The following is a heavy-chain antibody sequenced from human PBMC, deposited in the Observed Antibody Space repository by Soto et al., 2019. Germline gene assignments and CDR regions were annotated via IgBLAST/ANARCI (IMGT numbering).Heavy chain of an antibody. CDR1: GGSISSGDYY. Sequence: SETLSLTCTVSGGSISSGDYYWNWIRQPPGKGLEWIGFIYNSGSTYYNPSLKSRVTISVDTSKNQFSLKLTSMTAADTAVYYCARNDYDYVWESPGGDAFDIWGQGTLVTVSS. CDR3: ARNDYDYVWESPGGDAFDI. J-gene: IGHJ3*02. CDR2: IYNSGST. D-gene: IGHD3-16*01. V-gene: IGHV4-30-4*01.